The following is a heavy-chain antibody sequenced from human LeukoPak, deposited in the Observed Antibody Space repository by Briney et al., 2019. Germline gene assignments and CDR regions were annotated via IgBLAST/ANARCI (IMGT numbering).Heavy chain of an antibody. V-gene: IGHV3-48*04. J-gene: IGHJ2*01. CDR2: ISSISGSTI. CDR1: GFSFSSYN. CDR3: ARGPRYFDL. Sequence: GGSLRLSCAASGFSFSSYNMNWVRQAPGKGLEWISYISSISGSTIFYADSVKGRFTISRDNAENSLYLQMNSLRGEDTAVYYCARGPRYFDLWGRGTLVTVSS.